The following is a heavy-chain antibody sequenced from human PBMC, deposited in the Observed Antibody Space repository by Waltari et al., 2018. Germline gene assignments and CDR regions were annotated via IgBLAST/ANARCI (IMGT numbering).Heavy chain of an antibody. CDR3: ARGGPSGSYIPDNFDY. CDR1: GGSISSGDYY. V-gene: IGHV4-30-4*08. CDR2: IYYSGST. D-gene: IGHD1-26*01. J-gene: IGHJ4*02. Sequence: QVQLQESGPGLVKPSQTLSLTCTVSGGSISSGDYYWSWIRQPPGKGLEWIGYIYYSGSTYYNPSLKSRVTISVDTSKNQFSLKLSSVTAADTAVYYCARGGPSGSYIPDNFDYWGQGTLVTVSS.